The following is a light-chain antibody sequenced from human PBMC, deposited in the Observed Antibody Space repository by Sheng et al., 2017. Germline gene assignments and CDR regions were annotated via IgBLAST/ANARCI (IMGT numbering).Light chain of an antibody. CDR1: QGISSY. J-gene: IGKJ4*01. Sequence: IQLTQSPSSLSASVGDRVTITCRASQGISSYLAWYQQKPGKAPKLLIYAASTLQSGVPSRFSGSGSGTDFTLTISSLQPEDFATYYCQQRRNWPPLTFGGGTKVEIK. CDR2: AAS. CDR3: QQRRNWPPLT. V-gene: IGKV1-9*01.